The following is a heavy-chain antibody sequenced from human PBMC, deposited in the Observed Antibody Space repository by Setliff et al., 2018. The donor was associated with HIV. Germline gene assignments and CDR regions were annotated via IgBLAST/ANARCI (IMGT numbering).Heavy chain of an antibody. CDR2: IKSKTDGGTT. CDR3: STDLPSSGFFPDY. Sequence: LRLSCAASGFSFSNAWMSWVRQAPGKGLEWVGRIKSKTDGGTTDYATPVKGRFTISRDDSKNTLYLQMNSLKTEDTAVYYCSTDLPSSGFFPDYWGQGTLVTVSS. J-gene: IGHJ4*02. CDR1: GFSFSNAW. V-gene: IGHV3-15*01. D-gene: IGHD6-19*01.